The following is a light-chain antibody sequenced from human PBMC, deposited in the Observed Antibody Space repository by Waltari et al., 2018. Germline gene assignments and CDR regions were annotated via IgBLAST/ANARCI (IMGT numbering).Light chain of an antibody. V-gene: IGKV1-39*01. CDR3: QQSYSAPLFT. Sequence: DIQMTQSPSSLSASVGDRVTITCRASQSISRYLNGYQQKPGKAPKLLISAASTLQSGVPSRFSGSGSGTDFTLTISSLQPEDFATYYCQQSYSAPLFTFGPGTKVDIK. CDR2: AAS. J-gene: IGKJ3*01. CDR1: QSISRY.